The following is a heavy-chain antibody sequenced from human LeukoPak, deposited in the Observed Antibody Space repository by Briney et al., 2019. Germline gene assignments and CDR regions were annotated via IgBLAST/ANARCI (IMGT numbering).Heavy chain of an antibody. D-gene: IGHD3-22*01. V-gene: IGHV4-59*01. CDR2: IYYSGST. J-gene: IGHJ6*02. CDR1: GGSISSYY. Sequence: SETLSLTCTVSGGSISSYYWSWIRQPPGKGLEWIGYIYYSGSTNYNPSLKSRVTISVDTSKNQFSLKLSSVTAADTAVYHYARGNGDYYDSSGYFPFWYYYYGMDVWGQGTTVTVSS. CDR3: ARGNGDYYDSSGYFPFWYYYYGMDV.